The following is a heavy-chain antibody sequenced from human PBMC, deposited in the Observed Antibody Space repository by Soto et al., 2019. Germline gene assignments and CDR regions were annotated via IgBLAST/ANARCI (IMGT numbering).Heavy chain of an antibody. Sequence: PSETLSLTCTVSGVSISSYYWSWIRQPPGKGLEWIGYIYYSGSTNYNPSLKSRVTISVDTSKNQFSLKLSSVTAADTAVYYCERESVNYDILTGYYRGWFDPWGQGTLVTVSS. CDR3: ERESVNYDILTGYYRGWFDP. V-gene: IGHV4-59*12. CDR2: IYYSGST. D-gene: IGHD3-9*01. J-gene: IGHJ5*02. CDR1: GVSISSYY.